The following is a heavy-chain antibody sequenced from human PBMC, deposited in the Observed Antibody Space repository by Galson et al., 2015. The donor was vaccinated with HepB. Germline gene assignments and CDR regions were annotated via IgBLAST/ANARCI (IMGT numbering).Heavy chain of an antibody. CDR2: IIPIFGTA. Sequence: SVKVSCKASGGTFSSYAISWVRQAPGQGLEWMGGIIPIFGTANYAQKFQGRVTITADESTSTAYMELSSLRSEDTAVYYCARVYRDSSSWLLGGGGDYYGMDVWGQGTTVTVSS. CDR1: GGTFSSYA. CDR3: ARVYRDSSSWLLGGGGDYYGMDV. V-gene: IGHV1-69*13. D-gene: IGHD6-13*01. J-gene: IGHJ6*02.